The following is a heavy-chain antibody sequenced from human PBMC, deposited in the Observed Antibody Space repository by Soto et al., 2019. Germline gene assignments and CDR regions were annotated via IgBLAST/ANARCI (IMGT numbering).Heavy chain of an antibody. CDR3: ARDRMYYDFWTSFDH. D-gene: IGHD3-3*01. J-gene: IGHJ4*02. V-gene: IGHV3-48*02. CDR2: ISSSSSTI. CDR1: GFTFSSYS. Sequence: PGGSLRLSCAASGFTFSSYSMNWVRQAPGKGLEWVSYISSSSSTIYYADSVKGRFTISRDNAKNSLYLQMNSLRDEDTAVYYCARDRMYYDFWTSFDHWGQGTLVTVSS.